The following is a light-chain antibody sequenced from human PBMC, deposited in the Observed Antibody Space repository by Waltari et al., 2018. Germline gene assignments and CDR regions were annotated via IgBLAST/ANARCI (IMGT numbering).Light chain of an antibody. V-gene: IGLV5-45*03. Sequence: QAVLTPPSSLAASPGASASLTCTVRSGVLVANTMIYWYQQKPGNPPQYLLRYKSDSDKQQGSGVPSRFSGSKDYSANAGILLISGLQSEDEADYYCMIWRSGASEFGGGTKLTVL. CDR1: SGVLVANTM. CDR2: YKSDSDK. CDR3: MIWRSGASE. J-gene: IGLJ2*01.